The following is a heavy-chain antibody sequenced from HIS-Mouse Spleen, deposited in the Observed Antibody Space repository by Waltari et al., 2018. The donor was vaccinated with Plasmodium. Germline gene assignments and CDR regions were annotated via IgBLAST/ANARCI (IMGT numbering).Heavy chain of an antibody. D-gene: IGHD6-6*01. CDR1: GFTVSSNY. CDR2: IYSGVST. Sequence: EVQLVESGGGLIQPGGSLRLSCAASGFTVSSNYMSWVRQAPGKGLDWCQGIYSGVSTNYADSGKGRFTISRDNSKDTLYRQMNSLRAEDTAVYYCARGMKSSSSAFDIWGQGTMVTVSS. J-gene: IGHJ3*02. CDR3: ARGMKSSSSAFDI. V-gene: IGHV3-53*01.